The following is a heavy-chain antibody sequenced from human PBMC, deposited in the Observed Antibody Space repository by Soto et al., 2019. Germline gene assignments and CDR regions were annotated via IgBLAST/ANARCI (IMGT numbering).Heavy chain of an antibody. D-gene: IGHD2-21*01. CDR3: ARHPTQLVAADCGWFDP. V-gene: IGHV4-39*01. CDR2: IYYSGST. J-gene: IGHJ5*02. Sequence: QLQLQESGPGLVKPSETLSLTCTVSGGSISSSSYYWGWIRQPPGKGLEWIGSIYYSGSTYYNPSLKSRVTISVDTSKNQFSLKLSSVTAADTAVYYCARHPTQLVAADCGWFDPWGQGTLVTVSS. CDR1: GGSISSSSYY.